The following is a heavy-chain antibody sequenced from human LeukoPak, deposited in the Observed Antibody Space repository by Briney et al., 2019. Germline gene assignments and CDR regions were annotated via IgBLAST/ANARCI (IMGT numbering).Heavy chain of an antibody. CDR3: ARNSAYYSSSDY. CDR1: GYTFTDYY. CDR2: INPNSGDT. V-gene: IGHV1-2*02. D-gene: IGHD3-22*01. Sequence: ASVKVSCKASGYTFTDYYMHWVRQAPGQGLEWMGWINPNSGDTNYAQKFQGRVTMNRDTSISTAYMDLSGLRSDDTAVYYCARNSAYYSSSDYWGQGTLVTVSS. J-gene: IGHJ4*02.